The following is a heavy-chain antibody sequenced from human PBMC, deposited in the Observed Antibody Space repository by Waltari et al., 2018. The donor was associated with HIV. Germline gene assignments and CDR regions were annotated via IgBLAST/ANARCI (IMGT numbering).Heavy chain of an antibody. J-gene: IGHJ5*02. CDR3: AKAGGRWALSNWFDP. Sequence: EVQLVESGGGLAQPGKSLRLSCTGSGFTVDDYSMHWVRLPPGKGLEWVSGISWDTNTAVYSDSVKGRFSISRDNAKNSIYLQMNSLRPEDSAFYYCAKAGGRWALSNWFDPWGHGTLVTVSS. CDR1: GFTVDDYS. D-gene: IGHD3-16*01. V-gene: IGHV3-9*01. CDR2: ISWDTNTA.